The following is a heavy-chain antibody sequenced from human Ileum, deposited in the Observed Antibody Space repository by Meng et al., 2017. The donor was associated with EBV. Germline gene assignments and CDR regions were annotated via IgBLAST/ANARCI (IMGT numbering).Heavy chain of an antibody. CDR2: TYRRSRWYY. V-gene: IGHV6-1*01. Sequence: QLHLQESGPGLWHPPQSLSLSCVLSGDSVSSDKTAWNWIRQSPSRGLEWLGRTYRRSRWYYDYALSVKSRINISPDTSKNQVSLQLNSVTDEDTGIYYCATSRIAKFDRWGQGTLVTVSS. CDR3: ATSRIAKFDR. J-gene: IGHJ5*02. CDR1: GDSVSSDKTA.